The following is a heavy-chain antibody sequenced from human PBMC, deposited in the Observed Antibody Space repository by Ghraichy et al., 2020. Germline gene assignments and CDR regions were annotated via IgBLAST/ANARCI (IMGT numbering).Heavy chain of an antibody. V-gene: IGHV3-53*01. CDR1: GSSVSSDY. CDR3: ARGAAAGTPT. D-gene: IGHD6-13*01. J-gene: IGHJ5*02. Sequence: GGSLRLSCVVSGSSVSSDYMSWVLQAPGKGLEWVSVIYSGGNTYHSDSVKGRFTISRDNPKNTLYLQMNSLRDEDTAVYYCARGAAAGTPTWGQGTLVTVSS. CDR2: IYSGGNT.